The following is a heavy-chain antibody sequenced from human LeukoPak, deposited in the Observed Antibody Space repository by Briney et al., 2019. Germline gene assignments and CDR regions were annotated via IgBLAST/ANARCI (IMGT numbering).Heavy chain of an antibody. CDR1: GFTFSSYA. CDR3: ARAYYYDSSGPFDY. CDR2: ISYDGSNK. D-gene: IGHD3-22*01. V-gene: IGHV3-30-3*01. Sequence: GGSLRLSCAASGFTFSSYAMHWVRQAPGKGLEWVAVISYDGSNKYYADSVKGRFTISRDNSKNTLYLQMNSLRAEDTAVYYCARAYYYDSSGPFDYWGQGTLVTVSS. J-gene: IGHJ4*02.